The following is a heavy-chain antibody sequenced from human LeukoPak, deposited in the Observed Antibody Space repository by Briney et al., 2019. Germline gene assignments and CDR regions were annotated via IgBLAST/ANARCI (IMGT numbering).Heavy chain of an antibody. J-gene: IGHJ3*02. V-gene: IGHV1-58*02. CDR3: ARGKMTTVTTRAFDI. Sequence: SVKVSCKASEFTFTNSVMQWVRQARGQRLEWIGWIVVGSGNTNYAQKFQERVTITRDMSTSTAYMELSSLRSEDTAVYYCARGKMTTVTTRAFDIWGQGTMVTVSS. D-gene: IGHD4-11*01. CDR1: EFTFTNSV. CDR2: IVVGSGNT.